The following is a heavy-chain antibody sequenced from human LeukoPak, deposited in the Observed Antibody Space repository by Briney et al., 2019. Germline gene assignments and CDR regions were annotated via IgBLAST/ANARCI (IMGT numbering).Heavy chain of an antibody. V-gene: IGHV3-74*01. D-gene: IGHD6-13*01. J-gene: IGHJ4*02. CDR2: INSDGSST. CDR3: ARDWASSWYD. CDR1: GFTFSTYW. Sequence: GGSLRLSCAASGFTFSTYWMHWVRQAPGKGLVGVSRINSDGSSTSYADSVKGRFTISRDNAKNTLYLQMNSLRAEDTAVYYCARDWASSWYDWGQGTLVTVSS.